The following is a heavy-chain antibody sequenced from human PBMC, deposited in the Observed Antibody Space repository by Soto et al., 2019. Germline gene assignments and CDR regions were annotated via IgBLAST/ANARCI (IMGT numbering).Heavy chain of an antibody. CDR1: GGTFSSYA. V-gene: IGHV1-69*06. CDR2: IIPIFGTA. CDR3: ARDPSSGYLIEFDY. D-gene: IGHD3-22*01. J-gene: IGHJ4*02. Sequence: QVQLVQSGAEVKKPGSSVKVSCKASGGTFSSYAISWVRQAPGQGLEWMGGIIPIFGTANYAQKLQGRVTMTTDTSTSTAYMELRSLRSDDTAVYYCARDPSSGYLIEFDYWGQGTLVTVSS.